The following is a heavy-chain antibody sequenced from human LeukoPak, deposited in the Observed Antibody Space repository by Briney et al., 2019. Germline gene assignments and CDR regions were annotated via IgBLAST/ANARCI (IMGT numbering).Heavy chain of an antibody. D-gene: IGHD1-20*01. V-gene: IGHV3-7*01. Sequence: GGFLRLSCAASGFTFSNYWMSWVRQAPGKGLEWVANIKQDGSEKYYVDSVKGRFTTSRDNAKNSLSLHMNSLRADDTAVYYCARGDNWAFDYWGQGALVTDSS. CDR1: GFTFSNYW. CDR3: ARGDNWAFDY. J-gene: IGHJ4*02. CDR2: IKQDGSEK.